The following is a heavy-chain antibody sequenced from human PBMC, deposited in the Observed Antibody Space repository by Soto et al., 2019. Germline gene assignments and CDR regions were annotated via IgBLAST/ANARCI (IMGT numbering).Heavy chain of an antibody. CDR2: IYPYDSDT. J-gene: IGHJ4*02. Sequence: EVQLVPSGAEVKKPGESLKISCKGSGYSFNTYWIGCVRQMPGKGLEWMGIIYPYDSDTRYSPSFQGQVTFAAAESITTAYLQWTSLKASDTAIYYCARQGSKYGPNFDFWGQGTLVTVSP. V-gene: IGHV5-51*01. D-gene: IGHD2-15*01. CDR1: GYSFNTYW. CDR3: ARQGSKYGPNFDF.